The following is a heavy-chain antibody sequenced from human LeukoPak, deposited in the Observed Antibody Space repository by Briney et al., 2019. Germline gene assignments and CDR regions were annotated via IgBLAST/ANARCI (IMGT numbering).Heavy chain of an antibody. CDR2: IIPILGIA. D-gene: IGHD5-18*01. Sequence: ASVKVSCKASGGTFSSYAISWVRQAPGQGLEWMGRIIPILGIANYAQKFQGRVTITADKSTSTAYMELSGLRSEDTAVYYCASGLRGYSYGPYYYYGMDVWGQGTTVTVSS. CDR1: GGTFSSYA. CDR3: ASGLRGYSYGPYYYYGMDV. V-gene: IGHV1-69*04. J-gene: IGHJ6*02.